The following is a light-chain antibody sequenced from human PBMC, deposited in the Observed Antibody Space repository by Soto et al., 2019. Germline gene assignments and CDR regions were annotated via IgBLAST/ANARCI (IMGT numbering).Light chain of an antibody. Sequence: QSVVTQPPSASGTTGQSVTISCSGSSSNIGSSTVDWYQQLPETATKLLIYSSNQRPSGVPDRFSGSKSGTSASLAISGLQSDDEADYFCAAWDDSLNGLYVFGTGPKVTAL. J-gene: IGLJ1*01. CDR1: SSNIGSST. CDR3: AAWDDSLNGLYV. CDR2: SSN. V-gene: IGLV1-44*01.